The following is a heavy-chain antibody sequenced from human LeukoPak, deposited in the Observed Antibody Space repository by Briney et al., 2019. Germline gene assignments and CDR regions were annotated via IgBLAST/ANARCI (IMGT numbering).Heavy chain of an antibody. J-gene: IGHJ4*02. D-gene: IGHD4-23*01. CDR1: GFTFSSYW. CDR3: ARGSGTMVVTPLFH. Sequence: PGGSLRLSCAASGFTFSSYWMSWVRQAPGKGLEWVANIKQDGSEKYYVDSVKGRFTISRDNAKNSLYLQMNSLRAEDTAVYYCARGSGTMVVTPLFHWGQGTLVTVSS. V-gene: IGHV3-7*01. CDR2: IKQDGSEK.